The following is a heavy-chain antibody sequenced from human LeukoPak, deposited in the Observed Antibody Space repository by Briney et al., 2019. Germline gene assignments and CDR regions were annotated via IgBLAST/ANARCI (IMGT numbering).Heavy chain of an antibody. Sequence: GGSLRLPCAASGFSISSYEMNWVRQAPGKGLEWVSHISSSGSTIWYADSVKGRFTISRDNAKNSLYLQMNSLRAEDTAVYYCARVELAPYYYYMDVWGKGTTVTVSS. D-gene: IGHD1-7*01. CDR1: GFSISSYE. V-gene: IGHV3-48*03. CDR2: ISSSGSTI. J-gene: IGHJ6*03. CDR3: ARVELAPYYYYMDV.